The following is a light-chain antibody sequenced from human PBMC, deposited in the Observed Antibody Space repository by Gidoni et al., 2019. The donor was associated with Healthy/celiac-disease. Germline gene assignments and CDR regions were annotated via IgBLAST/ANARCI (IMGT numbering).Light chain of an antibody. V-gene: IGKV1-12*01. J-gene: IGKJ1*01. CDR1: QDISNW. CDR3: QQANSFPET. CDR2: AAS. Sequence: DIQMTQSPSSVSASVGDRVTITCRASQDISNWLAWYQQKPGKAPKLLIYAASSLQSGGPSRCCGSGACTDFSLTISSLQPEDFATYYCQQANSFPETFGQGTKVEIK.